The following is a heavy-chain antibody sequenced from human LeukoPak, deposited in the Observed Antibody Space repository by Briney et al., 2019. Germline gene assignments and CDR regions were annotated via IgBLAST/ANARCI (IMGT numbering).Heavy chain of an antibody. D-gene: IGHD2-15*01. Sequence: ASVKVSCKASGYTFTSYDINWVRQATGQGLEWMGWMNPNSGNTGYAQKFQGRVTITRNTSISTAYMELSSLRSEDTAVYYCARGGGYCSGGSCSDFDYWGQGTLVTVSS. CDR3: ARGGGYCSGGSCSDFDY. CDR2: MNPNSGNT. CDR1: GYTFTSYD. V-gene: IGHV1-8*03. J-gene: IGHJ4*02.